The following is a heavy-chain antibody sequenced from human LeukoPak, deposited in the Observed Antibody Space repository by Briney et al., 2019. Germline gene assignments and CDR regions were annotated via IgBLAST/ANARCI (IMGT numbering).Heavy chain of an antibody. V-gene: IGHV3-23*01. Sequence: GGSLRLSCAASGFTFSSYAMSWVRQAPGKGLEWVSAISGSGGSTYYADSVEGRFTISRDNSKNTLYLQMNSLRAEDTAVYYCFVDIVATAQGYSYGLDYWGQGTLVTVSS. CDR1: GFTFSSYA. CDR2: ISGSGGST. CDR3: FVDIVATAQGYSYGLDY. D-gene: IGHD5-12*01. J-gene: IGHJ4*02.